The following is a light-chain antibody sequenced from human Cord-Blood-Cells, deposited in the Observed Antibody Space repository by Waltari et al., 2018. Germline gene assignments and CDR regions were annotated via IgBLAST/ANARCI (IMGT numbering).Light chain of an antibody. CDR3: SSYAGRNNWV. Sequence: QSALTQPPSASGSPGQSVTISCTGTSSVDGGCNYVSWYQQRPGKAHKRMINEVSKRPSGVPDRFSDFKTGNTASLTVSGLQAEDEVVYYCSSYAGRNNWVFCGGTKLTVL. CDR1: SSVDGGCNY. CDR2: EVS. V-gene: IGLV2-8*01. J-gene: IGLJ2*01.